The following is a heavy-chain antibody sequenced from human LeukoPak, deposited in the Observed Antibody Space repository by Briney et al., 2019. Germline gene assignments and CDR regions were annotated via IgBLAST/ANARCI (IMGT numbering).Heavy chain of an antibody. Sequence: GGSLRLSCAASGFIFRNYGMSWVRQAPGKGLEWISTINWNAGSIGYADSVRGRFTTSRDNAKSTLYLQMNSLRAEDTAFYYCARDEGSCSTSCYTPDSWGQGTLVTVSP. CDR2: INWNAGSI. CDR1: GFIFRNYG. J-gene: IGHJ5*01. D-gene: IGHD2-2*02. CDR3: ARDEGSCSTSCYTPDS. V-gene: IGHV3-20*04.